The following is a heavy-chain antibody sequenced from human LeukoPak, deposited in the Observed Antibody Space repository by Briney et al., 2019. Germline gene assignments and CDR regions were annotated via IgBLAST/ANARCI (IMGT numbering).Heavy chain of an antibody. J-gene: IGHJ4*02. Sequence: TSETLSLTCTVSGGSISSSSYYWGWIRQPPGKGLEWIGSIYYSGSTYYNPSLKSRVTISVDTSKNQFSLTLSSVTAADTAVYYCARLQYYYDSNGYYSLYYFDYWGQGTAVTVSS. CDR2: IYYSGST. V-gene: IGHV4-39*01. D-gene: IGHD3-22*01. CDR3: ARLQYYYDSNGYYSLYYFDY. CDR1: GGSISSSSYY.